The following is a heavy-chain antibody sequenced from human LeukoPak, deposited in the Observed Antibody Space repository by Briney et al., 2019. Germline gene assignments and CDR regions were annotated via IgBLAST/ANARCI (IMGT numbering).Heavy chain of an antibody. CDR1: GFTVSSNY. CDR2: IYSGGST. V-gene: IGHV3-53*01. Sequence: PGGSLRLSCAISGFTVSSNYMSWVRQAPGKGLEWVSVIYSGGSTYYADSVKGRFTISRDNSKNTLYLQMNSLRVEDTAVYYCARDLYGDYVSDRYYGMDVWGQGTTVTVSS. CDR3: ARDLYGDYVSDRYYGMDV. J-gene: IGHJ6*02. D-gene: IGHD4-17*01.